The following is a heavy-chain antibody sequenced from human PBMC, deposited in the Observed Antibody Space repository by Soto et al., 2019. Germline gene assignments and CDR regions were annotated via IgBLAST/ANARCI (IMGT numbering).Heavy chain of an antibody. D-gene: IGHD3-3*01. CDR2: ISYDGSNK. V-gene: IGHV3-30*03. CDR3: ARKGVAFDY. CDR1: GFTFSSYG. Sequence: PGGSLRLSCAASGFTFSSYGMHWVRQAPGKGLEWVAVISYDGSNKYYADSVKGRFTISRDNSKNTLYLQMNSLRAEDTAVYYCARKGVAFDYWGQGALVTVSS. J-gene: IGHJ4*02.